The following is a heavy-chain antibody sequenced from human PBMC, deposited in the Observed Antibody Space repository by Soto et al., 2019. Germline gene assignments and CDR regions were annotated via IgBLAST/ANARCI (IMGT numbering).Heavy chain of an antibody. Sequence: GGSLRLSCAASGFTFSSYAMHWVRQAPGKGLEWVAVISYDGSNKYYADSVKGRFTISRDNSKNTLYLQMNSLRAEDTAVYYCARDGSSRVRPYYDYVWGSKKNQEPEGADYFDYWGQGTLVTVSS. V-gene: IGHV3-30-3*01. CDR2: ISYDGSNK. CDR1: GFTFSSYA. J-gene: IGHJ4*02. D-gene: IGHD3-16*01. CDR3: ARDGSSRVRPYYDYVWGSKKNQEPEGADYFDY.